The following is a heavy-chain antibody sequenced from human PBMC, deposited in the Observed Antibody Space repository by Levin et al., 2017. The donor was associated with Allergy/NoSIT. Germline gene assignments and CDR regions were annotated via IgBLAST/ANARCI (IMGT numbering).Heavy chain of an antibody. CDR3: ARDPLMVYATGVYFDY. Sequence: GGSLRLSCAASGFTFSSYSMNWVRQAPGKGLEWVSSISSSSSYIYYADSVEGRFTISRDNAKNSLYLQMDSLRAEDTAVYYCARDPLMVYATGVYFDYWGQGTLVTVSS. CDR2: ISSSSSYI. D-gene: IGHD2-8*01. CDR1: GFTFSSYS. J-gene: IGHJ4*02. V-gene: IGHV3-21*01.